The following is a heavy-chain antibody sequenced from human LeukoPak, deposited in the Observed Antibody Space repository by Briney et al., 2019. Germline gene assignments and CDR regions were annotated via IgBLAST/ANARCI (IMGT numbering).Heavy chain of an antibody. V-gene: IGHV4-59*01. D-gene: IGHD3-9*01. CDR1: GGSISSYY. J-gene: IGHJ4*02. CDR2: IYYSGST. Sequence: SETLSLTCTVSGGSISSYYWSWIRQPPGKGLEWIGYIYYSGSTNYNPSLKSRVTISVDTSKNQFSPKLSSVTAADTAVYYCARVRGYDILTGYFDYWGQGTLVTVSS. CDR3: ARVRGYDILTGYFDY.